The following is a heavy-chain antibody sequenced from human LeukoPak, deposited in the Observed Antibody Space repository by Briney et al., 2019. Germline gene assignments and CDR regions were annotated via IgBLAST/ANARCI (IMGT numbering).Heavy chain of an antibody. Sequence: PGGSLRLSCAASGFTFNNYAMHWVRQAPGKGLEWVAVIWYDGSNKYYADSVKGRFTISRDNSKNTLYVQMNSLRAEDTAVYYCAREGGVGPLDYWGQGTLVTVSS. CDR2: IWYDGSNK. D-gene: IGHD3-10*01. CDR1: GFTFNNYA. V-gene: IGHV3-33*08. CDR3: AREGGVGPLDY. J-gene: IGHJ4*02.